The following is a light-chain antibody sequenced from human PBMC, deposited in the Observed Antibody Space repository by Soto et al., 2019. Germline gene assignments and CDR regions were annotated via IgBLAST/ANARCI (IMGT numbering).Light chain of an antibody. CDR3: QQSYSTPIT. J-gene: IGKJ1*01. Sequence: DIQMTQSPSSLSASVGDRVTITCRTSQNINNYLNWYQQKPGKAPKLLIYGASSLQTGVPSRFSGSGSGTDFTLTISSLQPEDFATYYCQQSYSTPITFCQGTKVDI. CDR1: QNINNY. V-gene: IGKV1-39*01. CDR2: GAS.